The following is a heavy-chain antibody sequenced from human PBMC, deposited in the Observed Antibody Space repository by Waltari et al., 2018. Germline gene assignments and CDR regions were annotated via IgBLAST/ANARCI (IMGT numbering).Heavy chain of an antibody. CDR3: ARRQLGGPLDP. V-gene: IGHV1-69*12. CDR1: GGTFGRYA. CDR2: LIPIFGAP. Sequence: QVHLVQSGAEVKKPGSSVKVSCKASGGTFGRYAITWVRQAPGQGREWRGGLIPIFGAPNYAQRFQGRVTITADESTSTVYMELSSLKSEDTALYFCARRQLGGPLDPWGQGTLVTVSS. J-gene: IGHJ5*02. D-gene: IGHD1-1*01.